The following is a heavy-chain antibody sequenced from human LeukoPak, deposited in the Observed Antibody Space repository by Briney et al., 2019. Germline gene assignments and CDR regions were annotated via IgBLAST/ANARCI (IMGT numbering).Heavy chain of an antibody. CDR1: GFTFSSYG. D-gene: IGHD5-12*01. CDR3: AKEGGYDYTPYTDY. CDR2: ISYDGSNK. Sequence: GSLRLSCAASGFTFSSYGMHWVRQAPGKGLEWVAVISYDGSNKYYADSVKGRFTISRDNSKNTLYLQMNSLRAEDTAVYYCAKEGGYDYTPYTDYWGQGTLVTVSS. V-gene: IGHV3-30*18. J-gene: IGHJ4*02.